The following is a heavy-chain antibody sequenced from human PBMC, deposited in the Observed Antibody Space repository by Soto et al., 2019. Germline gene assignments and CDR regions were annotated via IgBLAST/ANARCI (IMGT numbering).Heavy chain of an antibody. J-gene: IGHJ6*02. CDR3: AVITLYGDYGMDV. CDR2: TYYSGST. CDR1: GGSIRSGGYY. V-gene: IGHV4-31*03. Sequence: QVQLQESGPGLVKPSQTLSLTCTVSGGSIRSGGYYWSWIRQHPGKGLEWIGYTYYSGSTYYNPSLKSRVTISVDTSKNQFSLKLSSVTAADTAVYYCAVITLYGDYGMDVWGQGTTVTVSS. D-gene: IGHD4-17*01.